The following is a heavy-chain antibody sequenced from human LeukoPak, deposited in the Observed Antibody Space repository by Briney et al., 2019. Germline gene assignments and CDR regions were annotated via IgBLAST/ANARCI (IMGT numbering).Heavy chain of an antibody. D-gene: IGHD3-16*01. CDR1: GYIFTSYW. CDR2: IYPGDSDT. J-gene: IGHJ4*02. Sequence: GESLKISCKGSGYIFTSYWIGWVRQMPGKGLEWMGIIYPGDSDTRYSPSFQGQVTISADKSISTAYLQWSSLKASDTAMYYCARLTSGSPYDYVWGSSDYWGQGTLVTVSS. CDR3: ARLTSGSPYDYVWGSSDY. V-gene: IGHV5-51*01.